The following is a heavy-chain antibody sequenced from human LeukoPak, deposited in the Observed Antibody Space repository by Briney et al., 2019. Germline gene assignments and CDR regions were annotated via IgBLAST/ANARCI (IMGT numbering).Heavy chain of an antibody. D-gene: IGHD4-17*01. CDR1: GGSISSYY. Sequence: PSETLSLTCTVSGGSISSYYWSWIRQPPGKGLEWIGYIYYSGSTNYNPSLKSRVTISVDTSKNQFSLKLSSVTAADTAVYYCARIRGYGDYLDYWGQGTLVTASS. CDR3: ARIRGYGDYLDY. CDR2: IYYSGST. J-gene: IGHJ4*02. V-gene: IGHV4-59*01.